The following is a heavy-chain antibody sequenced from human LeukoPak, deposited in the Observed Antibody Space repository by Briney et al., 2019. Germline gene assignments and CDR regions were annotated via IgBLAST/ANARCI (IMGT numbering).Heavy chain of an antibody. V-gene: IGHV4-34*01. CDR1: GGSFSGYY. Sequence: PSETLSLTCAVYGGSFSGYYWSWIRQPPGKGLEWIGEINHSGSTNYNPSLKSRVTISVDTSKNQFPLKLSSVTAADTAVYYCARGARFTILGYFDYWGQGTLVTVSS. J-gene: IGHJ4*02. CDR3: ARGARFTILGYFDY. CDR2: INHSGST. D-gene: IGHD3-3*01.